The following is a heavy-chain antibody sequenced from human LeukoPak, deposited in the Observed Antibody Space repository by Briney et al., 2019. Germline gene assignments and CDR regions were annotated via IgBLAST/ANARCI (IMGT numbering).Heavy chain of an antibody. CDR3: ARDAETSLAN. CDR2: IYLDGRA. V-gene: IGHV3-66*01. D-gene: IGHD5-24*01. CDR1: GFAVSSKY. Sequence: GGSLRLSCAASGFAVSSKYMNWVRQAPGKGLEWVTVIYLDGRADYADSVKGRFTISSDNSKNTVYLQMNSLKDEDAAVYYCARDAETSLANWGQGTLVTVSS. J-gene: IGHJ4*02.